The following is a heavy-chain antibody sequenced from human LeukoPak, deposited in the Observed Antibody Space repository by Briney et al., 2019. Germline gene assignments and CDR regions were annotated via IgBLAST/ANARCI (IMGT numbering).Heavy chain of an antibody. CDR3: ATGPAPRGAFDI. J-gene: IGHJ3*02. V-gene: IGHV3-48*01. D-gene: IGHD1-14*01. CDR1: GFTFSSYS. CDR2: ISSSSSTI. Sequence: GGSLRLSCAASGFTFSSYSMNWVRQAPGKGLEWVSYISSSSSTIYYADSVKGRFTISRDNAKNSLYLQMNSLRAEDTAVYYCATGPAPRGAFDIWGQGTMVTVSS.